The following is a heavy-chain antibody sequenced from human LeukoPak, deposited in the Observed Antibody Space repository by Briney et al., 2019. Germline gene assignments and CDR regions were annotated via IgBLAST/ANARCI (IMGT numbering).Heavy chain of an antibody. Sequence: PSQTLSLTCSVSGGSVNSGSNYWTWIRHRPGKGLEWIGYIYYSGTTLYNPSLKSRVTISVDTSKNQFSLKLSSVTAADTAVYYCANVDTAMAPFDYWGQGTLVTVSS. CDR3: ANVDTAMAPFDY. J-gene: IGHJ4*02. CDR2: IYYSGTT. V-gene: IGHV4-30-4*08. CDR1: GGSVNSGSNY. D-gene: IGHD5-18*01.